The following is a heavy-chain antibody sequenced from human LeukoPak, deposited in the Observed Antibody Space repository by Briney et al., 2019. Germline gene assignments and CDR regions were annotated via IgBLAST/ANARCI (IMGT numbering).Heavy chain of an antibody. D-gene: IGHD1-1*01. V-gene: IGHV3-7*01. CDR2: VNEEGSEL. J-gene: IGHJ5*02. CDR3: ARAPTIGTTDH. Sequence: GGSLRLSCAASGSTFSIYWMSWVRPAPGKGLEWVANVNEEGSELYYVDSVKGRFTVSRDNVENSLYLEMNSLTAEDTAVYYCARAPTIGTTDHWGQGTLVTVSS. CDR1: GSTFSIYW.